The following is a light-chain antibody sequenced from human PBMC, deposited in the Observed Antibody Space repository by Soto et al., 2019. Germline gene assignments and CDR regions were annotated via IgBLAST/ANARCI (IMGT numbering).Light chain of an antibody. J-gene: IGLJ2*01. CDR3: SSYTSSSTLV. Sequence: QSALTQPASVSGSPGQSITISCTGTSSDVGGYNYVSWYQQHPGKAPKLMIYEVSNRPSGVSNRFSGSKSGNTASLTISGLQLEDEADYHCSSYTSSSTLVFGGGTKLTVL. CDR2: EVS. CDR1: SSDVGGYNY. V-gene: IGLV2-14*01.